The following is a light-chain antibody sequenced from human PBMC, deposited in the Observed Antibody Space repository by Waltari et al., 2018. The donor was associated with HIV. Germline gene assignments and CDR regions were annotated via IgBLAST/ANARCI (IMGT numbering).Light chain of an antibody. V-gene: IGLV2-14*01. J-gene: IGLJ3*02. Sequence: QSVLTQPASVSGSPGQPISISCTGASSDINYFNSVSWYQQHTGQAPKLIIFEVTNRPSGVSSRLSGSKSGNTAFLTISGLQADDEADYYCSSNTTDNTWVFGGGTKVTVL. CDR3: SSNTTDNTWV. CDR1: SSDINYFNS. CDR2: EVT.